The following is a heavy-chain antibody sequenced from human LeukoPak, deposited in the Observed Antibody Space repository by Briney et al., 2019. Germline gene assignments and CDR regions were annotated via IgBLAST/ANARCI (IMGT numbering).Heavy chain of an antibody. D-gene: IGHD1-7*01. CDR2: ISGSGGST. CDR1: GFTFSSYA. CDR3: AKEGKTRNWNYYQAKPVY. J-gene: IGHJ4*02. Sequence: PGGSLRLSCAASGFTFSSYAMSWVRQAPGKGLEWVSAISGSGGSTYYADSVKGRFTISRDNSKYTLYLQMNSLRAEDTAVYYCAKEGKTRNWNYYQAKPVYWGQGTLVTVSS. V-gene: IGHV3-23*01.